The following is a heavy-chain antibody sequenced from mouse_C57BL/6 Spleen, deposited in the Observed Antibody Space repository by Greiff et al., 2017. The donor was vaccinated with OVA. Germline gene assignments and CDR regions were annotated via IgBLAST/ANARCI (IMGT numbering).Heavy chain of an antibody. J-gene: IGHJ1*03. Sequence: QVQLQQSGPELVKPGASVKISCKASGYAFSSSWMNWVKQRPGKGLEWIGRIYPGDGDTNYNGKFKGKATLTADKSSSTAYMQLSSLTSEDSAVYFCARIYYGSSYDWYFDVWGTGTTVTVSS. V-gene: IGHV1-82*01. CDR2: IYPGDGDT. D-gene: IGHD1-1*01. CDR3: ARIYYGSSYDWYFDV. CDR1: GYAFSSSW.